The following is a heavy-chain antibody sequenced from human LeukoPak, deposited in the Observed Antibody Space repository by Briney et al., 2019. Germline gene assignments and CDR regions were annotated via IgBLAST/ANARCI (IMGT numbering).Heavy chain of an antibody. D-gene: IGHD3-3*01. Sequence: SETLSLTCAVYGGSFSGYYWSWIRQPPGKGLEWIGEINHSGSTNYNPSLKSRVTISVDTSKNQFSLKLSSVTAADTAVYYCARGGRVLRFLEWFRLDYWGQGTLVTVSS. CDR2: INHSGST. J-gene: IGHJ4*02. CDR3: ARGGRVLRFLEWFRLDY. V-gene: IGHV4-34*01. CDR1: GGSFSGYY.